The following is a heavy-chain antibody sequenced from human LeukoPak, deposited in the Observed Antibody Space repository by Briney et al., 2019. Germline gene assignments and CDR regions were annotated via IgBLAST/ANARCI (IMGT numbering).Heavy chain of an antibody. CDR2: IWYDGSNK. J-gene: IGHJ3*02. CDR3: ARDGLPVGAQENDAFDI. CDR1: GFTFSSYG. V-gene: IGHV3-33*01. Sequence: GGSLRLSCAASGFTFSSYGMHWVRQAPGKGLEWVAVIWYDGSNKYYADSVKGRFTISRDNSKNTLYLQMNSLRAEDTAVYYCARDGLPVGAQENDAFDIWGQGTMVTVSS. D-gene: IGHD1-26*01.